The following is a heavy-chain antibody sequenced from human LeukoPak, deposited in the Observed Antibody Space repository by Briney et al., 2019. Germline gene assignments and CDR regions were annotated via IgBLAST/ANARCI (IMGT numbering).Heavy chain of an antibody. CDR2: IIPIFGTA. J-gene: IGHJ5*02. CDR3: ARAGSYPGWFDP. V-gene: IGHV1-69*13. D-gene: IGHD3-10*01. Sequence: GASVKVSCKASGGTFSSYAISWVRQAPGQGLEWMGGIIPIFGTANYAQKFQGRVTITADESTSTAYMELSSLRSEDTAVYYCARAGSYPGWFDPWGQGTLVTVSS. CDR1: GGTFSSYA.